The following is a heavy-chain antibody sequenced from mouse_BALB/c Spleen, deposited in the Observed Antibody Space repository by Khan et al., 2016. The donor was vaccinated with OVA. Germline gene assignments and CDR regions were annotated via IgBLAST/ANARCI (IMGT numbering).Heavy chain of an antibody. J-gene: IGHJ4*01. Sequence: EVQLVESGPGLVKPSQSLSLTCTVTGYSITSDYAWNWIRQSPGNKLEWMGYISSTGGTSYNPSLKSRISITRDTSKNQFFLQLKSVTAEDTATYYCARSLYYSYGYALDCWGRGTLVTVSS. D-gene: IGHD2-14*01. CDR2: ISSTGGT. V-gene: IGHV3-2*02. CDR3: ARSLYYSYGYALDC. CDR1: GYSITSDYA.